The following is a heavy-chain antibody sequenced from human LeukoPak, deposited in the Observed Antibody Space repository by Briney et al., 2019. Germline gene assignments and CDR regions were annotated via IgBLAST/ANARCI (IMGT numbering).Heavy chain of an antibody. D-gene: IGHD3-16*01. CDR3: ARDKSGSYEY. Sequence: ASVKVSCKASGYXFTDYFIHWVRQAPGQGLEWMGLINPNSGGTNYAQKFQGRVTMTRDTSISTAYMELSRLRSDDTAVYYCARDKSGSYEYWGQGTLVTVSS. J-gene: IGHJ1*01. CDR2: INPNSGGT. V-gene: IGHV1-2*02. CDR1: GYXFTDYF.